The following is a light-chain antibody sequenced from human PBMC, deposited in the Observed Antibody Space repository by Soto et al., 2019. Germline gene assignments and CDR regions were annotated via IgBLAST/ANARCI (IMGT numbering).Light chain of an antibody. CDR2: PAS. CDR1: QGIGSW. Sequence: DIQMTQSPSFVSASIGDRVTITCRASQGIGSWLAWYQQVPGRAPRLLIFPASPFQSGVSSRFRGSGSGTEFTLTITSLQPEDFATDFCLQANKCPVTFGEGTKVEMK. CDR3: LQANKCPVT. V-gene: IGKV1-12*01. J-gene: IGKJ4*01.